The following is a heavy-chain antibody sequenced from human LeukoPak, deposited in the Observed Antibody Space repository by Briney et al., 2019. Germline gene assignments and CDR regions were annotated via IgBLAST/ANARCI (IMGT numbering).Heavy chain of an antibody. CDR1: GFTFSSYW. CDR2: ISSSSSTI. J-gene: IGHJ4*02. D-gene: IGHD3-9*01. CDR3: AGVSDDILTPY. Sequence: GGSLRLSCAASGFTFSSYWMSWVRQAPGKGLEWVSYISSSSSTIYYADSVKGRFTISRDNAKNSLYLQMNSLRAEDTAVYYCAGVSDDILTPYWGQGTLVTVSS. V-gene: IGHV3-48*04.